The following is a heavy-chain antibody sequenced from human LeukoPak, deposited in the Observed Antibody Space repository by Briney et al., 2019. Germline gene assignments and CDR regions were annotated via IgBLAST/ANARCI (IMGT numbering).Heavy chain of an antibody. J-gene: IGHJ6*02. CDR3: ARDFPGMGMDV. CDR2: ISSSSSYI. V-gene: IGHV3-21*04. CDR1: GFTFSSYS. Sequence: GGSLRLSCAASGFTFSSYSMNWVRQAPGKGLEWVSSISSSSSYIYYADSVKGRFTISRDNSKNTLYLQMNSLRAEDTAVYYCARDFPGMGMDVWGQGTTVTVSS.